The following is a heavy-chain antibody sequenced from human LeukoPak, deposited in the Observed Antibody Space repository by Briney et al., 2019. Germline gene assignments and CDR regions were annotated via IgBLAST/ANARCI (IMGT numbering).Heavy chain of an antibody. CDR2: ISSTSRRK. V-gene: IGHV3-21*01. J-gene: IGHJ1*01. D-gene: IGHD4-11*01. CDR1: GFTFSSYS. CDR3: VRDMNTVTTCYLQY. Sequence: GGSLRLSCAASGFTFSSYSMNWVRQAPGKGLEWVSSISSTSRRKYYADSVKGRFTISRDDAKNSLFLQINNLGAEDTAVYYCVRDMNTVTTCYLQYWGQGTLVTVSS.